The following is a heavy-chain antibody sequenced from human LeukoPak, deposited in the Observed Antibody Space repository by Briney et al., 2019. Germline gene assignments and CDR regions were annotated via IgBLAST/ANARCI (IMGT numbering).Heavy chain of an antibody. V-gene: IGHV4-39*07. J-gene: IGHJ5*02. CDR2: LYYSGST. CDR1: GGSISSSSYY. Sequence: PSETLSLTCTVSGGSISSSSYYWGWIRQPPGKGLEWIGSLYYSGSTYYNPSLKSRVTISVDTSKNQFSLKLSSVTAADTAVYYCARGPEYGSGSHWVFDPWGQGTLVTVSS. D-gene: IGHD3-10*01. CDR3: ARGPEYGSGSHWVFDP.